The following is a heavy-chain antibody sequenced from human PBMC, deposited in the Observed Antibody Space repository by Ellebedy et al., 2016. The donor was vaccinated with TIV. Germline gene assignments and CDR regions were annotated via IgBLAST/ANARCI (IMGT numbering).Heavy chain of an antibody. V-gene: IGHV3-7*01. CDR2: IRQDGSEK. J-gene: IGHJ3*02. D-gene: IGHD4-17*01. CDR1: GFSFSSYW. CDR3: ATDGSYGDYLSPTHAFVI. Sequence: GGSLRLSCGASGFSFSSYWMSWVRQAPGKGLEWVANIRQDGSEKYYVDSVKGRFTISRDNAKNSLYLHLNSRRAEDTAMYYCATDGSYGDYLSPTHAFVIWGQGTMVTVSS.